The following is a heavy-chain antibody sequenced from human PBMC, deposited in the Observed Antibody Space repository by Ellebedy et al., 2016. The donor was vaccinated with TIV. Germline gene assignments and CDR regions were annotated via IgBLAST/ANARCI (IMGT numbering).Heavy chain of an antibody. V-gene: IGHV3-23*01. Sequence: GGSLRLSXAASGFTFSSYAMSWVRQAPGKGLEWVSAISGSGGSTYYADSVKGRFTISRDNSKNTLYLQMNSLRAEDTAVYYCAREFYDSSGYPYWGQGTLVTVSS. J-gene: IGHJ4*02. CDR1: GFTFSSYA. CDR3: AREFYDSSGYPY. D-gene: IGHD3-22*01. CDR2: ISGSGGST.